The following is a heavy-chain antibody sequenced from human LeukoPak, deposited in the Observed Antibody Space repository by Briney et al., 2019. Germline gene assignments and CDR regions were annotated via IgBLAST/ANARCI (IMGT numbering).Heavy chain of an antibody. J-gene: IGHJ4*02. CDR3: AKSSYYDSSGFYREYYFDY. V-gene: IGHV3-23*01. Sequence: GGSLRLSCAASIFTLSSYSMTWVRQALWKGLEWVLSISGSDGSTYYADSVKGRFTISRDNSKNTLYLQMNSLRAEDTAVYYCAKSSYYDSSGFYREYYFDYWGQGTLVTVSS. D-gene: IGHD3-22*01. CDR2: ISGSDGST. CDR1: IFTLSSYS.